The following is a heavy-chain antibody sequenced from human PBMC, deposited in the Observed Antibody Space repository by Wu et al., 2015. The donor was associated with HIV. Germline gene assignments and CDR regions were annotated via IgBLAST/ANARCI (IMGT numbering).Heavy chain of an antibody. D-gene: IGHD5-12*01. Sequence: QVQLVQSGAEVKKPGASVKVSCKASGYTFTSYGLSWVRQAPGQGLEWLGWISGYNGNTNYAQKLQGRVTMTTDTSTSTAYMELRSLKSDDTAVYYCARDQADIVATINAFDYLGPRDKWSPFSS. CDR3: ARDQADIVATINAFDY. V-gene: IGHV1-18*01. J-gene: IGHJ3*02. CDR1: GYTFTSYG. CDR2: ISGYNGNT.